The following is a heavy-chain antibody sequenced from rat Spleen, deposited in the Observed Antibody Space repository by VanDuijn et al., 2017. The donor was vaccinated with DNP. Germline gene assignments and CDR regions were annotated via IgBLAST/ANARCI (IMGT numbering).Heavy chain of an antibody. D-gene: IGHD1-12*03. Sequence: EVQLVESGGGLVQPGRSMKLSCAASGFTFSNYYMAWVRQAPTKGLEWVATISSSGRKSYYPDSVKGRFAISRDNAKSSLYLQMNSLKSEDTATYYCASVYDGYPPYTMDAWGQGTSVTVSS. CDR3: ASVYDGYPPYTMDA. CDR2: ISSSGRKS. J-gene: IGHJ4*01. CDR1: GFTFSNYY. V-gene: IGHV5-25*01.